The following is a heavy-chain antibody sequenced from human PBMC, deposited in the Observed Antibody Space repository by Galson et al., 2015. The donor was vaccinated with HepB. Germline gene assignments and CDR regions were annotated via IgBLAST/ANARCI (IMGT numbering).Heavy chain of an antibody. V-gene: IGHV3-23*01. D-gene: IGHD2-15*01. J-gene: IGHJ3*02. CDR1: GFTFKNYA. CDR3: AKDDEMGPVWVVEVVGAFDI. Sequence: SLRLSCAASGFTFKNYAMSWVRQAPGKGPEWVSAISVSGGSTYYADSVKGRFTISRDDSKNSLYLQMKRLRAEDTAVYYCAKDDEMGPVWVVEVVGAFDIWGQGTMVRVSS. CDR2: ISVSGGST.